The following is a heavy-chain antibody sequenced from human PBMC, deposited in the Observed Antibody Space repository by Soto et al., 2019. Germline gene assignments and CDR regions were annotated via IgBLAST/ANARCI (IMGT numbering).Heavy chain of an antibody. V-gene: IGHV1-69*06. Sequence: SVKVSCKASGGTFSSYAISWVRQAPGQGLEWMGGILPIFGTANYAQKFQGRVTITADKPTSTAYMELSSLRSQNTAVYYWARTEPAYDFPYDHWRQGTMVTVAS. J-gene: IGHJ5*02. CDR1: GGTFSSYA. CDR2: ILPIFGTA. CDR3: ARTEPAYDFPYDH. D-gene: IGHD3-3*01.